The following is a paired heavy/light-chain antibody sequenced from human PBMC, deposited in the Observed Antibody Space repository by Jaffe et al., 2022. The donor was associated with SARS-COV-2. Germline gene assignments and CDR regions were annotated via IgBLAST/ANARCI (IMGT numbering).Light chain of an antibody. CDR3: QQYYSFPLT. V-gene: IGKV1-16*02. J-gene: IGKJ4*01. Sequence: DIQMTQSPSSLSASVGDRVTITCRASQGISNYLAWFQQKPGKAPKSLIYAASSLQGGVPSKFFGSGSGTDFTLTISSLQPEDFATYYCQQYYSFPLTFGGGTKLEIK. CDR1: QGISNY. CDR2: AAS.
Heavy chain of an antibody. J-gene: IGHJ6*03. V-gene: IGHV3-49*03. CDR1: GFTFGDYA. Sequence: EVQLVESGGGLVQPGRSLRLSCTAAGFTFGDYAMSWFRQAPGKGLEWVGFIRTKDYGGTTEYAASVKGRFSISRDDSKSIAYLQVNSLKTEDTAVYYCARDIRVAGTSDYYYYMDVWGKGTTVTVSS. CDR2: IRTKDYGGTT. D-gene: IGHD6-19*01. CDR3: ARDIRVAGTSDYYYYMDV.